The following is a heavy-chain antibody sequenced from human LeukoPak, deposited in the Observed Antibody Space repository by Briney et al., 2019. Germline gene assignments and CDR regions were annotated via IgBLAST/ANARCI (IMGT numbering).Heavy chain of an antibody. J-gene: IGHJ4*02. CDR3: TGWFGESNFDS. D-gene: IGHD3-10*01. Sequence: ASVKASCKASGYTFTTYTLHWVRQAPGQRLEWMGRINTGNGDTKYSQKFQDRVTITSDTPASIAYMEMSSLRSEDTAVYYCTGWFGESNFDSWGQGTLVTVSS. V-gene: IGHV1-3*04. CDR2: INTGNGDT. CDR1: GYTFTTYT.